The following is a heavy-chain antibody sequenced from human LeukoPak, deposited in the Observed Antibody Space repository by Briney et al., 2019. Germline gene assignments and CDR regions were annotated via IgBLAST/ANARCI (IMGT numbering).Heavy chain of an antibody. V-gene: IGHV1-18*01. Sequence: ASVKVSCKASGYTLTSYGINWMRQAPGQGLEWMGWISTQSGNTNYAQKVQGRLTLTTDRSTNTAYMELRSLRSDDTAVYYCARGAYGDKWGQGTMVAVSS. J-gene: IGHJ4*02. CDR2: ISTQSGNT. CDR1: GYTLTSYG. CDR3: ARGAYGDK. D-gene: IGHD4-17*01.